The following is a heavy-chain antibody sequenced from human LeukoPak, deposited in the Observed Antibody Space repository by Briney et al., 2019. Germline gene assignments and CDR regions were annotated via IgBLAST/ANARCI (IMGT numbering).Heavy chain of an antibody. D-gene: IGHD3-22*01. Sequence: VKVSCKVSGYTFTDYYMHWVQQAPGKGLEWMGLVDPEDGETIYAEKFQGRVTITADTSTDTAYMELSSLRSEDTAVYYCATGLDYYDSSGPSYWGQGTLVTVSS. CDR2: VDPEDGET. CDR1: GYTFTDYY. V-gene: IGHV1-69-2*01. J-gene: IGHJ4*02. CDR3: ATGLDYYDSSGPSY.